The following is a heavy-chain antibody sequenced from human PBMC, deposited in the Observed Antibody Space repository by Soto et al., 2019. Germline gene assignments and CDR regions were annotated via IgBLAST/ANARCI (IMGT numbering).Heavy chain of an antibody. V-gene: IGHV4-39*01. J-gene: IGHJ4*02. CDR1: GGSISSSSYY. D-gene: IGHD3-9*01. CDR3: ASQPRTGAHSVDILTGFDY. CDR2: IYYSGST. Sequence: QLQLQESGPGLVKPSETLSLTCTVSGGSISSSSYYWGWIRQPPGKGLEWIGSIYYSGSTYYNPSLKSRVTISVDTSKNQFSLKLSSVTAADTAVYYCASQPRTGAHSVDILTGFDYWGQGTLVTVSS.